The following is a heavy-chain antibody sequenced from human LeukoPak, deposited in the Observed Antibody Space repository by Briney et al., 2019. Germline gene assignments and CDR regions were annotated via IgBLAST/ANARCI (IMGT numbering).Heavy chain of an antibody. D-gene: IGHD3-9*01. CDR2: ISGSGGST. CDR1: GFTFSSYA. V-gene: IGHV3-23*01. Sequence: RSGGSLRLSCAASGFTFSSYAMSWVRQAPGKGLEWVSAISGSGGSTYYADSVKGRFTISRDNSKSTLYLQMNSLRAEDTAIYYCAKGLTRYYNQYFDNWGQGTLVAVSS. J-gene: IGHJ4*02. CDR3: AKGLTRYYNQYFDN.